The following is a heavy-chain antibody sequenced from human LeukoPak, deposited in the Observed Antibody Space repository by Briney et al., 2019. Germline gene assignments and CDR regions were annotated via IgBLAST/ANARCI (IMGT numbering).Heavy chain of an antibody. D-gene: IGHD3-10*01. Sequence: GGSLRLSCAASGFTFSSSGMHWVRQAPGKGLEWVAVIWYDGSSKYYADSVKGRFTISRDNSKNSLYLQMNSLRAEDTAVYYCARAYGSGYGMDVWGQGTTVTVSS. V-gene: IGHV3-33*01. J-gene: IGHJ6*02. CDR1: GFTFSSSG. CDR3: ARAYGSGYGMDV. CDR2: IWYDGSSK.